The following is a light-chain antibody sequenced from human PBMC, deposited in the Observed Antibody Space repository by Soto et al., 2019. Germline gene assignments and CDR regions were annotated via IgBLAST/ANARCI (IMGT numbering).Light chain of an antibody. CDR2: GTS. CDR1: QDIRNE. CDR3: LQDRSYPRT. V-gene: IGKV1-6*01. J-gene: IGKJ1*01. Sequence: AIQMTQSPSSLSASVGDRVTITCRASQDIRNELGWYQQRPGKAPKALIYGTSNLQSGVPSRFSGSGFGTDFTLTISSLQPEDFATYYCLQDRSYPRTFGQGTKAESK.